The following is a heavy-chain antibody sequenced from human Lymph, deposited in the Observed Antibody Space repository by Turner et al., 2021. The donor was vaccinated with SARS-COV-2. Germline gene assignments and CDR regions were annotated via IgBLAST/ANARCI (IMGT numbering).Heavy chain of an antibody. CDR2: ISYDGSNK. D-gene: IGHD3-10*01. CDR1: GFTFSTYA. V-gene: IGHV3-30*04. CDR3: ARYASGGYFYYGMDV. Sequence: HVQLVDSGGGVVQPGRSLRLSCAASGFTFSTYAIYWVRQAPGKGLEWVAVISYDGSNKYYADSVKGRFTISRDNSKNTLYLQMNSLRAEDTAVYYCARYASGGYFYYGMDVWGQGTTVTVSS. J-gene: IGHJ6*02.